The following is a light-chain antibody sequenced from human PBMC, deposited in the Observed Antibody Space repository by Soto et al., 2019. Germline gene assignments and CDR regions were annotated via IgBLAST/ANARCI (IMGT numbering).Light chain of an antibody. CDR3: QYYGSSPTT. Sequence: EIVLTQSPGTLSLSPGERATLSCRASQGVSSSYLGWYQQKPGQAPRLLIYGASSRATGIPDRFRGSGSGTDFTLTISRLEPEDFAVYYCQYYGSSPTTFGQGTKVEVK. J-gene: IGKJ1*01. V-gene: IGKV3-20*01. CDR1: QGVSSSY. CDR2: GAS.